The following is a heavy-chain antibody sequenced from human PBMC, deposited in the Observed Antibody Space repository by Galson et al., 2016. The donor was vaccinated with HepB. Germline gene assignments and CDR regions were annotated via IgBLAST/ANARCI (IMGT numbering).Heavy chain of an antibody. J-gene: IGHJ4*02. V-gene: IGHV1-3*01. D-gene: IGHD6-19*01. CDR1: GYTFPSYA. Sequence: SVKVSCKASGYTFPSYAIHWVRQAPGQRLEWMGWINGGNGYTKFSQKFQGRVTITRDTSASTAYMDLRGLKSEDPAVYYCARGLRGSSGWYYFDYWGQGTLVTVSP. CDR3: ARGLRGSSGWYYFDY. CDR2: INGGNGYT.